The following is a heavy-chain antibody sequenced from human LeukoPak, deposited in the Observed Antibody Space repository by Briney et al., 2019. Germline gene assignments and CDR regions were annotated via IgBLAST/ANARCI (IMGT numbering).Heavy chain of an antibody. CDR2: IYHSGST. CDR1: GYSISSGYY. CDR3: ARGGLVISPFDY. V-gene: IGHV4-38-2*01. Sequence: PSETLSLTCAVSGYSISSGYYWGWIRQPPGKGLEWIGSIYHSGSTYYNPSLKSRVTISVDTSKNQFSLKLSSVTAADTAVYYCARGGLVISPFDYWGQGTLVTVSS. J-gene: IGHJ4*02. D-gene: IGHD3/OR15-3a*01.